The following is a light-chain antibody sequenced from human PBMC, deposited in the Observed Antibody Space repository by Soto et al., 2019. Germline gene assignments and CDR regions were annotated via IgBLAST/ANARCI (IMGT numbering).Light chain of an antibody. J-gene: IGKJ5*01. CDR2: GAS. Sequence: IVLTQSPGIVSLSPGERGTLSCMASQSVSSSYLAWYQQKPGQAPRLLIYGASRRATGIPDRFSGAGSGTDFTLTISRLEPEDFALYYCQQHDILPITFGQGTRLEIK. CDR3: QQHDILPIT. CDR1: QSVSSSY. V-gene: IGKV3-20*01.